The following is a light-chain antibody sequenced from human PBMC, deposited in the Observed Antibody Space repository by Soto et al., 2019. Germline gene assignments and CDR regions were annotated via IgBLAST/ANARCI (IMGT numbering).Light chain of an antibody. V-gene: IGLV2-11*01. Sequence: QSVLTQPRSVSGSPGQSVTLSCTGTSSDVGGYHYVSWYQHHPGKAPKIIIYDVNKRPSGVPDRFSGSKSGNTASLTISGLQTEDEADYYCCSYAGSYTVVFGGGTELTVL. CDR1: SSDVGGYHY. CDR2: DVN. CDR3: CSYAGSYTVV. J-gene: IGLJ2*01.